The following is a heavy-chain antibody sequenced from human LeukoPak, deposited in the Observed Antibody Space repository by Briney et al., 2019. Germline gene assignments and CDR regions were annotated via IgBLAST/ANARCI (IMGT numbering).Heavy chain of an antibody. Sequence: PGGSLRLSCAASGFTFSSYAMSWVRQAPGKGLEWVSTFGRSGGSTFYADSVKGRFTISRDNSKNTLYQQMNSLRAEDTAVYYCAKRVSSGLYYFDYWGQGTLVTVSS. CDR1: GFTFSSYA. D-gene: IGHD5-12*01. CDR3: AKRVSSGLYYFDY. CDR2: FGRSGGST. J-gene: IGHJ4*02. V-gene: IGHV3-23*01.